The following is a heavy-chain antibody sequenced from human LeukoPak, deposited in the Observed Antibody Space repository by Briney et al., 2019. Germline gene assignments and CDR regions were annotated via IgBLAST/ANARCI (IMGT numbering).Heavy chain of an antibody. V-gene: IGHV5-51*01. CDR3: ARPVYYGSGSYYRWDAFDI. Sequence: GESLKISCKGSGYSFTSHWIGWVRQMPGKGLEWMGIIYPGDSDTRYSPSFQGQVTISADKSISTAYLQWSSLKASDTAMYYCARPVYYGSGSYYRWDAFDIWGQGTMVTVSS. D-gene: IGHD3-10*01. J-gene: IGHJ3*02. CDR1: GYSFTSHW. CDR2: IYPGDSDT.